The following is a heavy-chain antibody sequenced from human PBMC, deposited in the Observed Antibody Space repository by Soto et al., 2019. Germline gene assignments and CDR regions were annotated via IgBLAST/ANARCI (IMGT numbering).Heavy chain of an antibody. J-gene: IGHJ4*02. CDR2: IYYSGST. D-gene: IGHD1-26*01. Sequence: PSETLFLTCTVSGGSISSYYWSWIRQSPGKGLEWIGYIYYSGSTNYNPSLKSRVTISVDTSKNQFSLKLSSVTAADTAVYYCARRYGGNFDYWGQGTLVTVSS. V-gene: IGHV4-59*01. CDR1: GGSISSYY. CDR3: ARRYGGNFDY.